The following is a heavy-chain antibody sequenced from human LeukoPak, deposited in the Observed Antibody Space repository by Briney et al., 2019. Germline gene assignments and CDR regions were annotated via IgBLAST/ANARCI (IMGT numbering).Heavy chain of an antibody. D-gene: IGHD5-18*01. V-gene: IGHV1-18*01. J-gene: IGHJ5*02. CDR2: ISAYNGNT. CDR1: GYTFTSYG. CDR3: ARDLWDTAIDNWFDP. Sequence: ASVKVSCKASGYTFTSYGISWVRQAPGQGLEWMGWISAYNGNTNYAQKLQGRVTMTTDTSTSTAYMELSSLRSEDTAVYYCARDLWDTAIDNWFDPWGQGTLVTVSS.